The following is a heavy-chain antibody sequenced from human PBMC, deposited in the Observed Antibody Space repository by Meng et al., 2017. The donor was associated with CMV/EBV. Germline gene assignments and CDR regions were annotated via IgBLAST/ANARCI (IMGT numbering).Heavy chain of an antibody. CDR3: AREGLRGMLLPPGI. V-gene: IGHV1-2*02. D-gene: IGHD4-17*01. J-gene: IGHJ3*02. CDR1: GYTFTGYY. CDR2: INPNSGVT. Sequence: ASVKVSCKASGYTFTGYYMLRVRQAPGQGLEWMGWINPNSGVTNYAQKFQGRVTMTRDTSISTVYMELRSLRSDDTAVYYCAREGLRGMLLPPGIWGQGTMVTVSS.